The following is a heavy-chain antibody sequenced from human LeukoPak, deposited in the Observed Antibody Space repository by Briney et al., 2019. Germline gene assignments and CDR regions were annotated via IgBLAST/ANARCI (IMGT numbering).Heavy chain of an antibody. J-gene: IGHJ4*02. D-gene: IGHD6-19*01. V-gene: IGHV4-59*12. CDR3: ARPQYSSGWGRDFDY. CDR1: GGSISSFY. CDR2: IYFSGST. Sequence: SETLSLTCTVSGGSISSFYWSWFYWSWIRQAPGKRLEWIGYIYFSGSTNYNPSLKSRVTISVDTSKNQFSLKLSSVTAADTAVYYCARPQYSSGWGRDFDYWGQGTLVTVSS.